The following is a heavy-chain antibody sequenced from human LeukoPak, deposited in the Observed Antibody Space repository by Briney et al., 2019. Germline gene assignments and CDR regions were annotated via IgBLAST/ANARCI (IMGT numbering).Heavy chain of an antibody. CDR3: ARDGVAAAGHYYYGMDV. V-gene: IGHV3-66*01. J-gene: IGHJ6*02. D-gene: IGHD6-13*01. CDR2: IYSGGST. CDR1: GFTVSSNY. Sequence: GGSLRLSCAASGFTVSSNYMSWVRQAPGKGLEWVPVIYSGGSTYYADSVKGRFTISRDNSKSTLYLQMNCLRAGDTAVYYCARDGVAAAGHYYYGMDVWGQGTTVTVSS.